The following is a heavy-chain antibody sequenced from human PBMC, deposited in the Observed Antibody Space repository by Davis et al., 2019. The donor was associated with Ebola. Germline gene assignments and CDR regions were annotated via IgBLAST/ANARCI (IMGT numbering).Heavy chain of an antibody. J-gene: IGHJ6*02. Sequence: GESLKISCAASGFSVSAKYMNWVRQAPGQGLQWVSIMYSGGTIYYADSVKGRFTISRDTSRNTVYLQMKNLRADDTAVYYCARGDFYYGVDVWGRGTTVTVSS. V-gene: IGHV3-53*01. CDR3: ARGDFYYGVDV. CDR2: MYSGGTI. CDR1: GFSVSAKY.